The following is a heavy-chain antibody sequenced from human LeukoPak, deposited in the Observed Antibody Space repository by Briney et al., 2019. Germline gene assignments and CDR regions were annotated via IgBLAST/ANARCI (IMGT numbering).Heavy chain of an antibody. Sequence: PGGSLRLSCAASGFTVSSNYMSWVRQAPGKGLEWVSVIYSGGSTYYADSVKGRFTISRDNSKNTLYLQMNSLRAEDTAVYYCARESSVSIAAAGTLLGCGMDVWGQGTTVTVSS. CDR2: IYSGGST. D-gene: IGHD6-13*01. J-gene: IGHJ6*02. CDR1: GFTVSSNY. CDR3: ARESSVSIAAAGTLLGCGMDV. V-gene: IGHV3-66*01.